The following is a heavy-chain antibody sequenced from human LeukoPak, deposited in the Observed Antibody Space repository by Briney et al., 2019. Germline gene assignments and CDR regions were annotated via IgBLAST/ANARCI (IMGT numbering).Heavy chain of an antibody. CDR2: IYYSGST. CDR1: GGSISSSSYY. Sequence: SETLSLTCTVSGGSISSSSYYWGWIRQPPGKGLEWIGSIYYSGSTYYNPSLKSRVTISVDTSKNQFSLKLSSVTAADTAVYYCARDQASGYDPYNWFDPWGQGTLVTVSS. J-gene: IGHJ5*02. V-gene: IGHV4-39*07. CDR3: ARDQASGYDPYNWFDP. D-gene: IGHD5-12*01.